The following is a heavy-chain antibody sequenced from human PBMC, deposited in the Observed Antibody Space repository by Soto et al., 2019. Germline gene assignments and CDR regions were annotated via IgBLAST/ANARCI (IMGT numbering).Heavy chain of an antibody. J-gene: IGHJ5*02. CDR3: AKDRAARPNWFDP. D-gene: IGHD6-6*01. Sequence: PGGSLRLSCAASGFTFSSYGMHWVRQAPGKGLEWVAVISYDGSNKYYADSVKGRFTISRDNSKNTLYLQMNSLRAEDTAVYYCAKDRAARPNWFDPWGQGTLVTVSS. CDR1: GFTFSSYG. CDR2: ISYDGSNK. V-gene: IGHV3-30*18.